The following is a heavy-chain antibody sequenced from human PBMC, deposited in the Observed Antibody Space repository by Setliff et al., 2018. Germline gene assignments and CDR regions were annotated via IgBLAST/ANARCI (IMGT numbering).Heavy chain of an antibody. V-gene: IGHV1-18*01. CDR3: ARGYCSGGSCYSGYYYYRDV. D-gene: IGHD2-15*01. Sequence: ASVKVSCKTSGYTFTTYGISWLRQAPGQGLEWMGWISVYSGDASYVQKFQGRVTMTADTSTSTVYMELRSLRSDDTAVYYCARGYCSGGSCYSGYYYYRDVWGKGTTVTVSS. CDR2: ISVYSGDA. CDR1: GYTFTTYG. J-gene: IGHJ6*03.